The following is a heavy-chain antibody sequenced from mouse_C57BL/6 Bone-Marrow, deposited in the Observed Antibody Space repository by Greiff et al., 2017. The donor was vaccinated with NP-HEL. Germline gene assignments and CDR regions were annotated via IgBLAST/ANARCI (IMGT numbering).Heavy chain of an antibody. CDR1: GYTFTSYG. D-gene: IGHD4-1*01. Sequence: VKLMESGAELARPGASVKLSCKASGYTFTSYGISWVKQRTGQGLEWIGEIYPRSGNTYYNEKFKGKATLTADKSSSTAYMELRSLTSEDSAVYFCARSNWDVPLDYWGQGTTLTVSS. V-gene: IGHV1-81*01. CDR2: IYPRSGNT. J-gene: IGHJ2*01. CDR3: ARSNWDVPLDY.